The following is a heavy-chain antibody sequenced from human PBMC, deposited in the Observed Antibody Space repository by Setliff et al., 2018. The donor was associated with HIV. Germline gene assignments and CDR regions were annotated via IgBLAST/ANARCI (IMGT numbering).Heavy chain of an antibody. Sequence: SETLSLTCAAYGGSFSGYYWSWIRQPPGKGLEWIGEINHSGSTNYNPSLKSRVTISVDSSKNQFSLKPTSVTAADAAIYYCARQFPPYHSGAHYSDLWSQGTLVTVSS. J-gene: IGHJ5*02. D-gene: IGHD6-19*01. V-gene: IGHV4-34*01. CDR3: ARQFPPYHSGAHYSDL. CDR1: GGSFSGYY. CDR2: INHSGST.